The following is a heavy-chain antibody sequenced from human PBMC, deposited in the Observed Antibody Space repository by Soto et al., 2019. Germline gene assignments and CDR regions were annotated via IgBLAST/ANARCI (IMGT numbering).Heavy chain of an antibody. D-gene: IGHD3-10*01. J-gene: IGHJ4*02. CDR1: GGSISSAGYY. Sequence: QVQLQESGPGLVKPSQTLSLTCTVSGGSISSAGYYWSWIRQHPGKGLEWIGYIYFSGSTYYNPSLKSRITISLDTSKNQFSLKLSSVTAADTAVYYCARYPIGSGSWSYWGQGTLVTVSS. CDR2: IYFSGST. CDR3: ARYPIGSGSWSY. V-gene: IGHV4-31*03.